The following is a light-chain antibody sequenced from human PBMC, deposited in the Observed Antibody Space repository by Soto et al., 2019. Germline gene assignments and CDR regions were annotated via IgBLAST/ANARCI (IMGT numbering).Light chain of an antibody. CDR3: SSYTSSSTLDV. CDR1: SSDVGGYNY. Sequence: SALTRPAYVSGSRGQSITISCTGTSSDVGGYNYVSWYQQHPGKAPKLMIYDVSNRPSGVSNRFSGSKSGNTASLTISGLQAEDEADYYCSSYTSSSTLDVFGTGTKVTVL. J-gene: IGLJ1*01. CDR2: DVS. V-gene: IGLV2-14*01.